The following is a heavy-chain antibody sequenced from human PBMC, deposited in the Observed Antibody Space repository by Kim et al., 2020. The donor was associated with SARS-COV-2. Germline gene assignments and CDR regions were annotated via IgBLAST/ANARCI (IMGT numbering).Heavy chain of an antibody. Sequence: SETLSLTCAVYGGSFSGYYWSWIRQPPGKGLEWIGEINHSGSTNYNPSLKSRVTISVETSKNQFSLKLSSVTAADTAVYYCARGTRQWLVRGPYYYYMDVWGKGVTVTVSS. CDR2: INHSGST. D-gene: IGHD6-19*01. J-gene: IGHJ6*03. CDR1: GGSFSGYY. CDR3: ARGTRQWLVRGPYYYYMDV. V-gene: IGHV4-34*01.